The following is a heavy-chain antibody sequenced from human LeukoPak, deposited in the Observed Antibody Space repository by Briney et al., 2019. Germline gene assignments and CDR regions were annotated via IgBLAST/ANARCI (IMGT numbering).Heavy chain of an antibody. D-gene: IGHD4-17*01. Sequence: PGRSLRLSCAASGFTFDDYAMHWVRQAPGKGLEWVSGISWNSGSIGYADSVKGGFTISRDNAKNSLYLQMNSLRAEDTALYYCAKDLYGDYGEYYFDYWGQGTLVTVSS. CDR3: AKDLYGDYGEYYFDY. V-gene: IGHV3-9*01. CDR1: GFTFDDYA. J-gene: IGHJ4*02. CDR2: ISWNSGSI.